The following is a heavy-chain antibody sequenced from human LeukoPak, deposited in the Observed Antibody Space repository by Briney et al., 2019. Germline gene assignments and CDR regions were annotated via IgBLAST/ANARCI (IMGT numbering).Heavy chain of an antibody. CDR2: VIPIFGTA. CDR1: GGTFSSYA. Sequence: ASVKVSCKASGGTFSSYAISWLRQAPGQGLEWMGGVIPIFGTANYEQNFQGRVTITTDESTSTAYMELSSLRSEDTAVYYCASGDIVVVPAAPNYYYYMDVWGKGTTVTVSS. CDR3: ASGDIVVVPAAPNYYYYMDV. D-gene: IGHD2-2*01. V-gene: IGHV1-69*05. J-gene: IGHJ6*03.